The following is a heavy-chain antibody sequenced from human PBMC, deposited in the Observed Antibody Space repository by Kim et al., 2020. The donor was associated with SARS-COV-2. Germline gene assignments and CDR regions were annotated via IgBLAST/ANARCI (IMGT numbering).Heavy chain of an antibody. Sequence: SVKGRFTISRDNAKNSLYLQMNSLRAEDTALYYCAKDKGGIAVAGTPFDYWGQGTLVTVSS. J-gene: IGHJ4*02. V-gene: IGHV3-9*01. D-gene: IGHD6-19*01. CDR3: AKDKGGIAVAGTPFDY.